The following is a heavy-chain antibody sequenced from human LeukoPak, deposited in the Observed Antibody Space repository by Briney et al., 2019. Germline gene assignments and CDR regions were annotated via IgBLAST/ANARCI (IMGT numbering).Heavy chain of an antibody. Sequence: PGGSLRLSCAASGFTFSSYSMIWVRQAPGKGLEWVSYISSSSSTIYYADSVKGRFTVSRDNAKNSLYLQMSSLRAEGTAVYYCARCPIGYSSGWYGGGYYYYYMDVWGKGTTVTVSS. V-gene: IGHV3-48*04. D-gene: IGHD6-19*01. CDR2: ISSSSSTI. CDR1: GFTFSSYS. J-gene: IGHJ6*03. CDR3: ARCPIGYSSGWYGGGYYYYYMDV.